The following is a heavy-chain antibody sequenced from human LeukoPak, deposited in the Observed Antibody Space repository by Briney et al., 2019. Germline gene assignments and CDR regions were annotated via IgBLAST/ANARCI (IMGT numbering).Heavy chain of an antibody. Sequence: PVKVSCKASGGTFSSYAISWVRQAPGQGLEWMGGIIPIFGTANYAQKFQGRVTITADESTSTAYMELSSLRSEDTAVYYCARDAYCGGDCYSGVFWYFDLWGRGTLVTVSS. CDR2: IIPIFGTA. V-gene: IGHV1-69*13. CDR3: ARDAYCGGDCYSGVFWYFDL. CDR1: GGTFSSYA. D-gene: IGHD2-21*02. J-gene: IGHJ2*01.